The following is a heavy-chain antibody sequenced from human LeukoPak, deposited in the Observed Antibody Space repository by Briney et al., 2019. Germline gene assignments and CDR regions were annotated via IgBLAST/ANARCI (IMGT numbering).Heavy chain of an antibody. CDR1: GGTFSSYA. J-gene: IGHJ6*02. V-gene: IGHV1-69*13. D-gene: IGHD2-15*01. Sequence: ASVKVSCKASGGTFSSYAISWVRQAPGQGLEWMGGIIPIFGTANYAQKFQGRVTITADESTSTAYMELSSLRSEDTAVYYCASPVVVAAPDYYYGMDVWGQGTTVTVSS. CDR2: IIPIFGTA. CDR3: ASPVVVAAPDYYYGMDV.